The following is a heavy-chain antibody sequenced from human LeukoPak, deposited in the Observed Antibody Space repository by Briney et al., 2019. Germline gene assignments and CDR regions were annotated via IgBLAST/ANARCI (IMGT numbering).Heavy chain of an antibody. V-gene: IGHV4-34*01. J-gene: IGHJ5*02. Sequence: SETLSLTCAVYGGSSSGYYWSWIRQPPGKGLEWIGEINHSGSTNYSPSLKSRVTISVDTSKNQFSLKLSSVTAADTAVYYCARVASGLYYYGSGSYRNRYNWFDPWGQGTLVTVSS. CDR1: GGSSSGYY. D-gene: IGHD3-10*01. CDR3: ARVASGLYYYGSGSYRNRYNWFDP. CDR2: INHSGST.